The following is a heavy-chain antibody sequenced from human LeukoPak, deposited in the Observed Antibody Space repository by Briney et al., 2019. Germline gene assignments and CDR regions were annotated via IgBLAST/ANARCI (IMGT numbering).Heavy chain of an antibody. J-gene: IGHJ6*03. V-gene: IGHV3-23*01. CDR2: ISGTGGTGYNT. D-gene: IGHD5-18*01. CDR3: ARRGYNYGPKKTYLHYYYMDV. CDR1: GFSFRNYA. Sequence: PGGSLRLSCAASGFSFRNYAMNWVRQAPGKGLEWVSAISGTGGTGYNTYYADSVKGRFTISREDSKDTLDLQMDRLRADDTAVYYCARRGYNYGPKKTYLHYYYMDVWGTGTTVTVSS.